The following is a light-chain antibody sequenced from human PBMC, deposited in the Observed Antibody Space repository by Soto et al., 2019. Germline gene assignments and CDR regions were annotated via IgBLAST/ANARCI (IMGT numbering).Light chain of an antibody. J-gene: IGLJ1*01. CDR2: DVN. Sequence: QSALTQPRSVSGSPGQSVTISCTGTSSDVGTYNHVSWYQQHPGKAPKLIIYDVNRRPSEVPDRFSGSKSGNTASLTISGLQAEDEADYFCCSYAGDFYVLGTGTKLTVL. V-gene: IGLV2-11*01. CDR3: CSYAGDFYV. CDR1: SSDVGTYNH.